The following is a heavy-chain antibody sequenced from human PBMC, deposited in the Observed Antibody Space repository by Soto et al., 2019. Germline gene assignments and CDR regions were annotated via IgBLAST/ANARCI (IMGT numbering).Heavy chain of an antibody. CDR3: ARDRIRHITMIVVVPGRGMDV. Sequence: ASVKVSCKVSGYTLTELSMHWVRQAPGKGLEWMGGFDPEDGETIYAQKFQGRVTMTEDTSTGTAYMELSSLRSEDTAVYYCARDRIRHITMIVVVPGRGMDVWGQGTTVTVSS. CDR1: GYTLTELS. D-gene: IGHD3-22*01. CDR2: FDPEDGET. V-gene: IGHV1-24*01. J-gene: IGHJ6*02.